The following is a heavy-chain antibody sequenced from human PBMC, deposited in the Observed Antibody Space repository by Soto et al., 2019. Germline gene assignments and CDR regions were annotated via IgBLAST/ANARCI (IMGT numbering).Heavy chain of an antibody. Sequence: GGSLRLSCAASGFTFSSYAMSWVRQAPGKGLEWVSAISGSGGSTYYADSVKGRFTISRDNSKNTLYLQMNSLRAEDTAVYYCAKVQTPRVTIFGVTKRGAYGMDVWGQGTTVTVSS. CDR1: GFTFSSYA. D-gene: IGHD3-3*01. CDR3: AKVQTPRVTIFGVTKRGAYGMDV. V-gene: IGHV3-23*01. J-gene: IGHJ6*02. CDR2: ISGSGGST.